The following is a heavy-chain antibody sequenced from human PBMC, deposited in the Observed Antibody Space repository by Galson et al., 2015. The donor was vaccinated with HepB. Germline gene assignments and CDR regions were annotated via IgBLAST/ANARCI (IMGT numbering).Heavy chain of an antibody. CDR2: ISSSSTYI. J-gene: IGHJ3*01. Sequence: SLRLSCAASGFTFRSYIINWVRQAPGKGLEWVSSISSSSTYIYYADSVKGRFTISRDNAKNSVYLQMNSLRADDTAMYYCARDLRHCTGGECYTGSGAFDLWGQGTMVTVSS. CDR1: GFTFRSYI. CDR3: ARDLRHCTGGECYTGSGAFDL. V-gene: IGHV3-21*01. D-gene: IGHD2-8*02.